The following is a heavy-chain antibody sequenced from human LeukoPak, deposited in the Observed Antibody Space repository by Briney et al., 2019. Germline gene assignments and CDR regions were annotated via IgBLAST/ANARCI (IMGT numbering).Heavy chain of an antibody. CDR3: AKDIRYSGSYYFDY. CDR2: ISWNSGSI. V-gene: IGHV3-9*01. D-gene: IGHD1-26*01. CDR1: GFTFSSYS. Sequence: QSGGSLRLSCAASGFTFSSYSMNWVRQAPGKGLEWVSGISWNSGSIGYADSVKGRFTISRDNAKNSLYLQMNSLRAEDTALYYCAKDIRYSGSYYFDYWGQGTLVTVSS. J-gene: IGHJ4*02.